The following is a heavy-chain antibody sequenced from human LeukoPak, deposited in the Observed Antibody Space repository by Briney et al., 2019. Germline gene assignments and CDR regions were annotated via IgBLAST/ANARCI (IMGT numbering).Heavy chain of an antibody. CDR2: IYYSGST. Sequence: SETLSLTCSVSGGSISSSNYYWGWIRQPPGKGLEWIGSIYYSGSTYYNPSLKSRVTISVDTSKNQFSLKLSSVTAADTAVYYCARERYVDTPMGLDYWGQGTLVTVSS. CDR1: GGSISSSNYY. J-gene: IGHJ4*02. CDR3: ARERYVDTPMGLDY. D-gene: IGHD5-18*01. V-gene: IGHV4-39*02.